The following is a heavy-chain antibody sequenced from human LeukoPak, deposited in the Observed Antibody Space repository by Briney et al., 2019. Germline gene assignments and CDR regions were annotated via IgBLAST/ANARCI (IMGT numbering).Heavy chain of an antibody. V-gene: IGHV4-34*01. D-gene: IGHD3-22*01. Sequence: SETLSLTCAVYVGSFSGYYWSWIRQPPGKGLEWIGEINHSGSTNYNPSLKSRVTISVDTSKNQFSLKLSSVTAADTAVYYCASHYYDSSGPDYYFDYWGQGTLVTVSS. CDR2: INHSGST. CDR1: VGSFSGYY. J-gene: IGHJ4*02. CDR3: ASHYYDSSGPDYYFDY.